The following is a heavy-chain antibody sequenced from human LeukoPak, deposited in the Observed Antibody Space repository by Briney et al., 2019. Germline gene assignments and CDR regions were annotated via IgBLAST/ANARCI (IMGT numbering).Heavy chain of an antibody. CDR2: IYYSGST. CDR3: ARVEWLNGDYGYYYYYMDV. V-gene: IGHV4-39*07. Sequence: PSETLSLTCTVSGGSISSSSYYWGWIRQPPGKGLEWIGSIYYSGSTYYNPSLKSRVTISADTSKNQFSLKLSSVTAADTAVYYCARVEWLNGDYGYYYYYMDVWGKGTTVTVSS. J-gene: IGHJ6*03. D-gene: IGHD4-17*01. CDR1: GGSISSSSYY.